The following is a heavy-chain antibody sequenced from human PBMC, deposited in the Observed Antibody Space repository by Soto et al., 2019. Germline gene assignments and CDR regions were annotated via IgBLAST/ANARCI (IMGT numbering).Heavy chain of an antibody. Sequence: QVQLVESGGGVVQPGRSLRLSCAASGFTFSSYGMHWVRQAPGKGLEWVAVISYDGSNKYYADSVKGRFTISRDNSKNTLYQQMNSLRAEDTAVYYCAVTTGSYWGQGTLVTVSS. D-gene: IGHD4-4*01. CDR3: AVTTGSY. J-gene: IGHJ4*02. V-gene: IGHV3-30*03. CDR1: GFTFSSYG. CDR2: ISYDGSNK.